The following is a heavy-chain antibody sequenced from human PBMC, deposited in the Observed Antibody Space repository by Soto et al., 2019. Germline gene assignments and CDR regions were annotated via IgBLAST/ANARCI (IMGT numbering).Heavy chain of an antibody. J-gene: IGHJ4*02. V-gene: IGHV1-69*12. CDR3: ATLLVHSGKRLGG. D-gene: IGHD1-1*01. CDR2: IVPMLGSA. CDR1: GGTFRNYA. Sequence: QVQLGQSGAEVKKPGSSVKVSCKASGGTFRNYAVSWVRQAPGQAYEWMGGIVPMLGSAKYAPKFQGRLTITADESTSTGYMELSSLRLEDTAVYYCATLLVHSGKRLGGWGQGSLVTVSS.